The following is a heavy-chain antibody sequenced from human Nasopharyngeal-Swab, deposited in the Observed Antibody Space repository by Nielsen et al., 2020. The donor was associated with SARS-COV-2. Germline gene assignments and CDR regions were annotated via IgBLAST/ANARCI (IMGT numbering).Heavy chain of an antibody. J-gene: IGHJ5*02. CDR3: ARGFDP. CDR2: MYYSGST. CDR1: GASISSYY. V-gene: IGHV4-59*01. Sequence: SETLSLTYTVSGASISSYYWNWIRQPPGKGLEWIGYMYYSGSTNYNPSLKSRVTISGDTSKNQFSLKLSSVTAADTAVYYCARGFDPWGQGTLVTVSS.